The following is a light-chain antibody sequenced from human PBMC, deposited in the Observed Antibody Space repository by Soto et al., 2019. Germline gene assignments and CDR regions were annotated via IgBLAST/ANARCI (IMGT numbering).Light chain of an antibody. V-gene: IGKV3-15*01. Sequence: EVVMTQSPATLSLSPGERATLSCRASQSVSSDLAWYQQKPGQAPRLLIYGASTMATDIPARFSGGGSWTEFTLTISNLQSEDFGIYDCQQYNDWPPITFCPGTKVDIK. CDR2: GAS. CDR1: QSVSSD. J-gene: IGKJ3*01. CDR3: QQYNDWPPIT.